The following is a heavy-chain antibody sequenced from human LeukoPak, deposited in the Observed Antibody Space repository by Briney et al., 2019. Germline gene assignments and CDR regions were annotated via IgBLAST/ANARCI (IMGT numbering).Heavy chain of an antibody. Sequence: SQTLSLTCAVSGGSISSGGYSWSWTRQPPGKGLEWIGYIYHSGSTYYNPSLKSRVTISVDRSKNQFSLKLSSVTAADTAVYYCARGDYGDYLGNLDYWGQGTLVTVSS. J-gene: IGHJ4*02. CDR2: IYHSGST. V-gene: IGHV4-30-2*01. D-gene: IGHD4-17*01. CDR1: GGSISSGGYS. CDR3: ARGDYGDYLGNLDY.